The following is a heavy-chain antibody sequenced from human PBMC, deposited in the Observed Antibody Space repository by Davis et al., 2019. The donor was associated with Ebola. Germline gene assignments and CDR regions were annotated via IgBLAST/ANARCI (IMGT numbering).Heavy chain of an antibody. V-gene: IGHV3-23*01. Sequence: DSVKGRFTISRDNSKNTLYLQMSSLSADDTAVYYCAKDGGNFPNWYFDLWGRGTLVTVSS. CDR3: AKDGGNFPNWYFDL. J-gene: IGHJ2*01. D-gene: IGHD1-7*01.